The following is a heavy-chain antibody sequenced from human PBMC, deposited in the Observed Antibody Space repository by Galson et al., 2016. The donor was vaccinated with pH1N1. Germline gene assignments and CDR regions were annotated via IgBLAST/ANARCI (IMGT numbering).Heavy chain of an antibody. J-gene: IGHJ4*02. V-gene: IGHV1-18*01. CDR3: ARKGTGWPLDY. Sequence: SVKVSCKASGFTFTTYGFTWVRQAPGQGLEWMGWISGNNGDSHYAQKVKGRFTVTIDTSTSTAYLEVRGLTSDDTAVYYCARKGTGWPLDYWGQGTLVTVSS. CDR2: ISGNNGDS. CDR1: GFTFTTYG. D-gene: IGHD7-27*01.